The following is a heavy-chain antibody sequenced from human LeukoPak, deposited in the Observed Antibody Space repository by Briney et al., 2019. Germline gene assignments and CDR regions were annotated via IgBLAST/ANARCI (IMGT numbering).Heavy chain of an antibody. CDR1: GFTFSSYG. J-gene: IGHJ4*02. V-gene: IGHV3-33*01. Sequence: PGGSLRLSCAASGFTFSSYGMHWVRQAPGKGLEWVAVIWYDGSNKYYADSVKGRFTISRDNAKNSLYLQMNSLRAEDTAVYYCARDSSGSDHFDNWGQGTLVTVSS. CDR3: ARDSSGSDHFDN. D-gene: IGHD3-10*01. CDR2: IWYDGSNK.